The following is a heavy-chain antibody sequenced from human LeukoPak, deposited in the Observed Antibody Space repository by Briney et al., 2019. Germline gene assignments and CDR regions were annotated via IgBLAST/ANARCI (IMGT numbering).Heavy chain of an antibody. D-gene: IGHD5-12*01. V-gene: IGHV4-61*01. CDR2: IYYSGST. J-gene: IGHJ6*02. CDR1: GGSVSSGSYY. CDR3: ARESGAYYYGMDV. Sequence: SGTLSLTCTVSGGSVSSGSYYWSWIRQPPGKGLEWIGYIYYSGSTNYNPSLKSRVTISVDTSKNQFSLKLSSVTAADTAVYYCARESGAYYYGMDVWGQGTTVTVSS.